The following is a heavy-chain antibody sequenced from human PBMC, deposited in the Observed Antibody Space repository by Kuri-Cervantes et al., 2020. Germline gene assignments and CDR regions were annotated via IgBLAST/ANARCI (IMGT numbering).Heavy chain of an antibody. Sequence: SETLSLTCTVSGGSISSYYWSWVRQAPGQGLEWIGSIHHSGSTYYNPSLKSRVTILIDKSRIQFSLKLTSVTAADTAVYYCARDDSVANYYYYGVDVWGQGTTVTVSS. D-gene: IGHD6-19*01. CDR2: IHHSGST. V-gene: IGHV4-59*12. J-gene: IGHJ6*02. CDR3: ARDDSVANYYYYGVDV. CDR1: GGSISSYY.